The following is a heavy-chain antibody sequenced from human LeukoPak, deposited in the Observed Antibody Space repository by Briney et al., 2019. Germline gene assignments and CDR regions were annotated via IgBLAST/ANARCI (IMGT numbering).Heavy chain of an antibody. CDR1: GFTFSSYW. CDR3: AVLSSGLLDY. D-gene: IGHD3-22*01. Sequence: ETLRLSCAASGFTFSSYWMHWVRQAPGKGLVWVSRINSDGSSTSYADSVKGRFTISRDNAKNTLYLQMNSLRAEDTAVYYCAVLSSGLLDYWGQGTLVTVSS. J-gene: IGHJ4*02. CDR2: INSDGSST. V-gene: IGHV3-74*01.